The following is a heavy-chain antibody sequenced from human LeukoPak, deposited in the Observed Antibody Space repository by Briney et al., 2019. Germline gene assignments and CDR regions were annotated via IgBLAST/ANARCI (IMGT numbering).Heavy chain of an antibody. V-gene: IGHV3-30*04. CDR2: ISYDGSNK. CDR1: GFTFSNYA. Sequence: GGSLRLSCVASGFTFSNYAMHWVRQAPGKGLEWVAVISYDGSNKYYADSVKGRFTISRDNSKNTLYLQMNSLRAEDTAVYYCARGYSSGWYSDYWGQGTLVTVSS. D-gene: IGHD6-19*01. J-gene: IGHJ4*02. CDR3: ARGYSSGWYSDY.